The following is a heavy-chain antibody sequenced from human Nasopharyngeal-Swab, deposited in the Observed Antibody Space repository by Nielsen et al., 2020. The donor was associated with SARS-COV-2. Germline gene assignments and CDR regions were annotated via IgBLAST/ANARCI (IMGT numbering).Heavy chain of an antibody. Sequence: CVRQAPGQGLEWMGWINTNTGNSTYAQGFTGWFVFSLDTPVSMAPLQISSLKAEDYAVYCCVTTYCFKGVDVWGQGTTVTVSS. J-gene: IGHJ6*02. D-gene: IGHD2-21*02. CDR3: VTTYCFKGVDV. V-gene: IGHV7-4-1*04. CDR2: INTNTGNS.